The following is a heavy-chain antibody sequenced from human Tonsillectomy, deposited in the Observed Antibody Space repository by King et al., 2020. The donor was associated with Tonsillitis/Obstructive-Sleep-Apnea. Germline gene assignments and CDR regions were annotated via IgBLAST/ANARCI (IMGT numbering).Heavy chain of an antibody. V-gene: IGHV3-11*05. CDR3: ARVGTIFRVGWFDP. D-gene: IGHD3-3*01. J-gene: IGHJ5*02. CDR1: GFTFTDYY. CDR2: ISSIGSYT. Sequence: VQLVESGGGLVKPGGSLRLSCAASGFTFTDYYMIWIRQAPGKGLEWVSYISSIGSYTNYSDSVKGRFTIPRDNAKKSLYLQMNSLRAEDTAVYYCARVGTIFRVGWFDPWGQGTLVTVSS.